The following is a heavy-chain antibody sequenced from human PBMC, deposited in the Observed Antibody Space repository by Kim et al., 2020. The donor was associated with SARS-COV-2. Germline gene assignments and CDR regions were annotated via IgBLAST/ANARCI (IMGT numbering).Heavy chain of an antibody. D-gene: IGHD6-19*01. J-gene: IGHJ4*02. Sequence: SADSWKGRVTISRDNTKDTLYLQMNSLRAEDTAVYYCAAGYSSGWPLDYWGQGTLVTVSS. V-gene: IGHV3-53*01. CDR3: AAGYSSGWPLDY.